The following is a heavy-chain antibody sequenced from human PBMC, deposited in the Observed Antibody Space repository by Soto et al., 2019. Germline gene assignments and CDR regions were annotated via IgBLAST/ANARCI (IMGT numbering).Heavy chain of an antibody. Sequence: PGGSLRLSCAAPGFTFSSYAMHWVRQAPGRGLEWVAVISYDGSNKYCADSVKGRFTISRDNSKNTLYLQMNSLRAEDTAVYYCARERKETGYDFWSGYPYYFDYWGQGTLVTVSS. J-gene: IGHJ4*02. CDR2: ISYDGSNK. CDR1: GFTFSSYA. V-gene: IGHV3-30-3*01. CDR3: ARERKETGYDFWSGYPYYFDY. D-gene: IGHD3-3*01.